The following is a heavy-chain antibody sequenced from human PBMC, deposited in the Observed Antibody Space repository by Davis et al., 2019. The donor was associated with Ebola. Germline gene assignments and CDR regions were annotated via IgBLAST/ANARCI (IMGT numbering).Heavy chain of an antibody. CDR2: IKSDGSSI. J-gene: IGHJ4*02. Sequence: PSETLSLTCAASGFTFSAYWMHWVRQAAGKGLVWVSRIKSDGSSISYADSVKGRFTISRDNTKNTLYLQMNSLRVEDTAVYYCAKRPAKYSSSWYVDYWGQGTLVTVSS. V-gene: IGHV3-74*01. CDR3: AKRPAKYSSSWYVDY. D-gene: IGHD6-13*01. CDR1: GFTFSAYW.